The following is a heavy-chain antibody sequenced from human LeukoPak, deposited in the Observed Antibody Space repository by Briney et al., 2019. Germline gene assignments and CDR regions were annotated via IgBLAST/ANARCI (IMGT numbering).Heavy chain of an antibody. CDR1: GGSFSGYY. CDR2: INHSGST. V-gene: IGHV4-34*01. D-gene: IGHD4-17*01. Sequence: PSETLSLTCAVYGGSFSGYYWSWIRQPPGKGLEWIGEINHSGSTNYNPSLKSRVTISVDTSKSQFSLRLSSVTAADTAVYYCARESGSTVTTGWFDPWGQGTLVTVSS. CDR3: ARESGSTVTTGWFDP. J-gene: IGHJ5*02.